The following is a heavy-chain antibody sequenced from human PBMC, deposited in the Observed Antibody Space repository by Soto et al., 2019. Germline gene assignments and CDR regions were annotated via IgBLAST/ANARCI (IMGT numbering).Heavy chain of an antibody. Sequence: QLQLQESGPGLVKPSETLSLTCTVSGGSISKSNYYWGWIRQPPGKGLEWIGSIYYSGSTRYNSSLQSRVTISVATSKNQFSLRLSAVTAADTAVYYCASPTLGDFDIWGQGTMVTVSS. V-gene: IGHV4-39*01. CDR2: IYYSGST. D-gene: IGHD3-16*01. CDR1: GGSISKSNYY. CDR3: ASPTLGDFDI. J-gene: IGHJ3*02.